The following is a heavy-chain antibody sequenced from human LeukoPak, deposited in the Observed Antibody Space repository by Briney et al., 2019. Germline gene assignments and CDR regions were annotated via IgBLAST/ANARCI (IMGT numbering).Heavy chain of an antibody. Sequence: ASVKVSCKASGYTFTSYGISWVRQAPGQGLEWMGWISAYSGNTNYAQKLQGRVTMTTDTSTSTAYMELRSLRSDDTAVYYCARYYDFWSGYYVDYWGQGTLVTVSS. CDR2: ISAYSGNT. CDR1: GYTFTSYG. V-gene: IGHV1-18*01. J-gene: IGHJ4*02. D-gene: IGHD3-3*01. CDR3: ARYYDFWSGYYVDY.